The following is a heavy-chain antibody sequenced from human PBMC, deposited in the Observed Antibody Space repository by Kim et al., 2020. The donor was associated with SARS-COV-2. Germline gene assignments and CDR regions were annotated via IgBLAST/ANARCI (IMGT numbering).Heavy chain of an antibody. CDR3: ARAGYYYGSGYYYGMDV. D-gene: IGHD3-10*01. V-gene: IGHV3-13*01. Sequence: GGSLRLSCAASGFTFSSYDMHWVRQATGKGLEWVSAIGTAGDTYYPGSVKGRFTISRENAKNSLYLQMNSLGAGDTAVYYCARAGYYYGSGYYYGMDVWGQGTTVTVSS. CDR1: GFTFSSYD. J-gene: IGHJ6*02. CDR2: IGTAGDT.